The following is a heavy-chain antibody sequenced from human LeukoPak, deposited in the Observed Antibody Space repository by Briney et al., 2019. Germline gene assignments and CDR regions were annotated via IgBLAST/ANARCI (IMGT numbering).Heavy chain of an antibody. CDR1: GGTFSSYA. D-gene: IGHD2-15*01. V-gene: IGHV1-69*05. J-gene: IGHJ6*02. CDR3: ARGFRDSSYGMDV. Sequence: SVKVSCKASGGTFSSYAISWVRQAPGQGLEWMGGIIPIFGTANYAQKFQGRVTMTRNTSISTAYMELSSLRSEDTAVYYCARGFRDSSYGMDVWGQGTTVTVSS. CDR2: IIPIFGTA.